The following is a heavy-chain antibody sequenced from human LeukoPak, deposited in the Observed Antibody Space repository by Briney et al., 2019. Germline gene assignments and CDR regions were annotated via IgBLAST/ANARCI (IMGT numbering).Heavy chain of an antibody. J-gene: IGHJ6*04. V-gene: IGHV6-1*01. D-gene: IGHD6-25*01. Sequence: SQTLSLTCAISGDSVSSNNAAWNWIRQSPSRGLEWLGRTYYRSKWYNDYAVSVKSRITINPDTSKNQVSLQLKSVTPEDTAVYYCARQYSSGWIYYYGLDVWGKGTTVTVSS. CDR3: ARQYSSGWIYYYGLDV. CDR1: GDSVSSNNAA. CDR2: TYYRSKWYN.